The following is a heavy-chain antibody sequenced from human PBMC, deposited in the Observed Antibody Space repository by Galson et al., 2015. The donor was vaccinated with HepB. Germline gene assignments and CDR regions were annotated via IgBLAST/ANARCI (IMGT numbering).Heavy chain of an antibody. J-gene: IGHJ4*02. CDR3: ASSSDYYDSSGYPDY. CDR2: IIPIFGTA. V-gene: IGHV1-69*13. D-gene: IGHD3-22*01. CDR1: GGTFSSYA. Sequence: SVKVSCKASGGTFSSYAISWVRQAPGQGLEWMGGIIPIFGTANYAQKFQGRVTITADESTSTAYMELSSLRSEDTAVYYCASSSDYYDSSGYPDYWGQGTLVTVSS.